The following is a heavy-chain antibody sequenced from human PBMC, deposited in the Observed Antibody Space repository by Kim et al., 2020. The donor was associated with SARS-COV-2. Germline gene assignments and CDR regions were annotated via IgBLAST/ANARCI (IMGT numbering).Heavy chain of an antibody. CDR1: GFTFSSYE. J-gene: IGHJ4*02. CDR3: ARAIYCSGGSCYGNFNY. V-gene: IGHV3-48*03. D-gene: IGHD2-15*01. CDR2: ISSSGSTI. Sequence: GGSLRLSCAASGFTFSSYEMNWVRQAPGKGLEWVSYISSSGSTIYYADSVKGRFTISRDNAKNSLYLQMNSLRAEDTAVYYCARAIYCSGGSCYGNFNYWGQGTLVTVSS.